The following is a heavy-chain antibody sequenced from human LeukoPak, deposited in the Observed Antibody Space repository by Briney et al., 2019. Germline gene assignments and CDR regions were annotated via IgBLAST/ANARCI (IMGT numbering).Heavy chain of an antibody. CDR3: ARGESTMVRGVIILPAGYFDL. J-gene: IGHJ2*01. Sequence: PSETLSLTCAVSGGSISSGGYSWSWIRQPPGKGLEWIGYIYHSGSTYHNPSLKSRVTISVDRSKNQFSLKLSSVTAADTAVYYCARGESTMVRGVIILPAGYFDLWGRGTLVTVSS. V-gene: IGHV4-30-2*01. D-gene: IGHD3-10*01. CDR2: IYHSGST. CDR1: GGSISSGGYS.